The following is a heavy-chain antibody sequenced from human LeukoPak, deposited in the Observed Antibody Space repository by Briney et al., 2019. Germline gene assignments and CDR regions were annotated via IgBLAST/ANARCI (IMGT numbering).Heavy chain of an antibody. V-gene: IGHV3-23*01. CDR2: ISGSGGST. CDR3: AKVVRYCSAGSCTWGPFDY. J-gene: IGHJ4*02. Sequence: GGSLRLSCAASGFTFSSFAMGWVRQAPGKGLEWASAISGSGGSTYYADSIKGRFTISRDNSKNTLDLRMNSLRVEDTAVYYCAKVVRYCSAGSCTWGPFDYWGQGTLVTVSS. D-gene: IGHD2-15*01. CDR1: GFTFSSFA.